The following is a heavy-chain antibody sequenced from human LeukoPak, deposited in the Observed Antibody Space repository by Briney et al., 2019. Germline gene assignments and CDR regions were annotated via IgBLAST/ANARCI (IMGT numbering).Heavy chain of an antibody. Sequence: SETLSLTCTVSGGSVSSGSYYWSWIRQPPGKGLEWIVYIYCSGSTNYNPSLKSRVTISVDTSKNQFSLKLSSVTAADTAVYYCARWLTTVTTVDYWGQGTLVTVSS. CDR3: ARWLTTVTTVDY. CDR1: GGSVSSGSYY. CDR2: IYCSGST. V-gene: IGHV4-61*01. J-gene: IGHJ4*02. D-gene: IGHD4-17*01.